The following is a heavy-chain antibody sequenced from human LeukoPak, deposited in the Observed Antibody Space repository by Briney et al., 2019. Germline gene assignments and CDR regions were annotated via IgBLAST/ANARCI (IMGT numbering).Heavy chain of an antibody. CDR1: GFTFSSYT. V-gene: IGHV3-48*04. CDR3: ASDPSGWFGEFLPTFDY. D-gene: IGHD3-10*01. Sequence: GGSLRLSCAASGFTFSSYTMNWVRQAPGKGPEWVSSISSSGSTIYYADSVKGRFTISRDNAKNSLYLQMNSLSAEDTAVYSCASDPSGWFGEFLPTFDYWGQGTLVTVSS. J-gene: IGHJ4*02. CDR2: ISSSGSTI.